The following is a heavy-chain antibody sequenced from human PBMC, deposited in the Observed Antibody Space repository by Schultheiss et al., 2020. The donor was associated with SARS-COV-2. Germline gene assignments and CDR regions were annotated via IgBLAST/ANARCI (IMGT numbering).Heavy chain of an antibody. Sequence: GGSLRLSCAASGFTFSSSWMHWVCQAPEKGLEWVADIKSDGSEKYYVDSVKGRLTISRDNAKNTLYLQMNSLRAEDTAVYYCARADIAARTFDYWGQGTLVTVSS. CDR3: ARADIAARTFDY. V-gene: IGHV3-52*01. CDR1: GFTFSSSW. J-gene: IGHJ4*02. D-gene: IGHD6-6*01. CDR2: IKSDGSEK.